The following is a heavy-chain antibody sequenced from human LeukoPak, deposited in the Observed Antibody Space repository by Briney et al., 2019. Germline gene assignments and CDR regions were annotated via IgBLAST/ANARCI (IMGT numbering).Heavy chain of an antibody. Sequence: GGSLRLSCAASGFTFSSYWVSWVRQAPGKGLEWVANIKQDGSEKYYVDSVKGRFTISRDNAKNSVYLQMNSLRAEDTAVYYCTRGMGHYWGQGTLVTVSS. CDR3: TRGMGHY. CDR2: IKQDGSEK. CDR1: GFTFSSYW. J-gene: IGHJ4*02. D-gene: IGHD2-8*01. V-gene: IGHV3-7*01.